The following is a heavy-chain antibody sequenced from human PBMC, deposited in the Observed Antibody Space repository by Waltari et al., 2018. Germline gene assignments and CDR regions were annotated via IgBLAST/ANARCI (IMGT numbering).Heavy chain of an antibody. CDR2: IRSRVSSR. D-gene: IGHD3-10*01. CDR3: ARGGRSGLTAGTLEYYGLDL. Sequence: EVQLVDSGRGVVQPGGSVRLTGTATGLAFSAVDNTLERPSPGKGLWWVSYIRSRVSSRFSADSVRCRFTISRDNAKNSLYLQMTSLRAEDTAVYYCARGGRSGLTAGTLEYYGLDLWGQGTTVTVSS. J-gene: IGHJ6*02. CDR1: GLAFSAVD. V-gene: IGHV3-48*03.